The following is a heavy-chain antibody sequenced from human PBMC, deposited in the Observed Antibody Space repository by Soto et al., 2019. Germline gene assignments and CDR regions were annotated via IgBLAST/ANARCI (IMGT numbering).Heavy chain of an antibody. D-gene: IGHD2-2*01. CDR2: MYHSGST. J-gene: IGHJ4*02. CDR1: GGSISRGGYY. Sequence: SETLSLTCTVSGGSISRGGYYWSWIRQPPGKGLEWIGYMYHSGSTYYNPSLKSRVTISIDTSKNQFSLKLTSVTAADTAVYYCARVPDYWGQGILVTVSS. CDR3: ARVPDY. V-gene: IGHV4-30-2*01.